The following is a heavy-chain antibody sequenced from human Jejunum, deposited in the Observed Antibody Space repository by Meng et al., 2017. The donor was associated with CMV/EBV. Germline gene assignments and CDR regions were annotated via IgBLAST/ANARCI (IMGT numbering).Heavy chain of an antibody. CDR1: GGSVTDYN. Sequence: EDLSLASAVYGGSVTDYNWSWFRQTPGKGLEWIGEIIRGGATNYNPSLNSRLTISIDTSKNQLSLKVTSVTAADTAIYYCAREVGDYWGQGTLVTVS. D-gene: IGHD1-26*01. CDR2: IIRGGAT. J-gene: IGHJ4*02. V-gene: IGHV4-34*12. CDR3: AREVGDY.